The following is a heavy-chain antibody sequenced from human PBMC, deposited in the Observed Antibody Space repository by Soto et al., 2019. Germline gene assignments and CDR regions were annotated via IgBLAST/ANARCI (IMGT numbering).Heavy chain of an antibody. D-gene: IGHD3-10*01. CDR2: ISSSSSTI. CDR1: GFTFSSYS. Sequence: VQLVESGGGLVQPGGSLRLSCAASGFTFSSYSMNWVRQAPGKGLEWVSYISSSSSTIYYADSMKGRFTISRDNAKNSLYLQMNSLRAEDTAVYYCASAGDYYYYYMDVWGKGTTVTVSS. J-gene: IGHJ6*03. CDR3: ASAGDYYYYYMDV. V-gene: IGHV3-48*01.